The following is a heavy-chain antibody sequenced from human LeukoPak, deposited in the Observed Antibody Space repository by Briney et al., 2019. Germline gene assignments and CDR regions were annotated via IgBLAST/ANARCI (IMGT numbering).Heavy chain of an antibody. J-gene: IGHJ6*02. Sequence: PSETPSLTCTVSGGSISSYSWSWIRQPPGKGLEWVGSINYSGTTNYIPPLKSRVTISVDTSKSQFSLKMTSVTAADTAVYYCARHGPGGYYNYGMDVWGQGTTVTVSS. CDR1: GGSISSYS. CDR3: ARHGPGGYYNYGMDV. CDR2: INYSGTT. V-gene: IGHV4-59*08. D-gene: IGHD2-8*02.